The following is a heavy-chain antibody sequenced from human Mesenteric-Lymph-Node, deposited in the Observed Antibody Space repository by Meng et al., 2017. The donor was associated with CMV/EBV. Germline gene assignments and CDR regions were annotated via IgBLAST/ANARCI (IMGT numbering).Heavy chain of an antibody. V-gene: IGHV4-34*01. J-gene: IGHJ3*02. D-gene: IGHD3-3*01. Sequence: SETLSLTCAVYGGSFSGYYWSWIRQPPGKGLEWIGEINHSGSTNYNPSLKSRVTISVDTSKNQFSLKLSSVTAADTAAYYCAISKRITIFGVVMDDAFDIWGQGTMVTVSS. CDR1: GGSFSGYY. CDR2: INHSGST. CDR3: AISKRITIFGVVMDDAFDI.